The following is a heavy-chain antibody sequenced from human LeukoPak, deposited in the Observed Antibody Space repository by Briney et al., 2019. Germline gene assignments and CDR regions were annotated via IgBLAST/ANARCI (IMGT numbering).Heavy chain of an antibody. J-gene: IGHJ4*02. D-gene: IGHD3-22*01. Sequence: GGSLRLSCAASGFTFSSYAMSWVRQAPGKGLEWVSSVSGSGSSTYYADSVKGRFTISRDNSKSTLFLQMNSLRAEDTAVYYCAKSSYYDSSGYYREYYFDYWGQGTLVTVSS. V-gene: IGHV3-23*01. CDR3: AKSSYYDSSGYYREYYFDY. CDR2: VSGSGSST. CDR1: GFTFSSYA.